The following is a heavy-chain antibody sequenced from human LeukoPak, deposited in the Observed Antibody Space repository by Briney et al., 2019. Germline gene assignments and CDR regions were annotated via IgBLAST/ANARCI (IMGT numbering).Heavy chain of an antibody. D-gene: IGHD2-2*01. V-gene: IGHV4-4*07. Sequence: PSETLSLTCTVSGGSISSYYWSWIRQPAGKGLEWIGRIYTSGSTNYNPSLKSRVTMSIDTSRNQFSLKLSSVTAADTAVYYCARARDCSSTSCSPGYYFDYWGQGTPVTVSS. J-gene: IGHJ4*02. CDR2: IYTSGST. CDR3: ARARDCSSTSCSPGYYFDY. CDR1: GGSISSYY.